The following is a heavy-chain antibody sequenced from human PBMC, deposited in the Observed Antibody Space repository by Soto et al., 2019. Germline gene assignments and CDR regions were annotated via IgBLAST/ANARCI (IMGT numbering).Heavy chain of an antibody. V-gene: IGHV4-59*01. CDR1: GGSIPNYY. CDR2: MYYSGNT. J-gene: IGHJ4*02. D-gene: IGHD3-3*01. CDR3: VGGVSEWARIDF. Sequence: PSETLSLTCTVSGGSIPNYYWSWIRQPPGKRLECIGYMYYSGNTYYNASLKSRVTISGDASKNQFSLKLRSVTAADTAVYYCVGGVSEWARIDFWGEGSMVTVYS.